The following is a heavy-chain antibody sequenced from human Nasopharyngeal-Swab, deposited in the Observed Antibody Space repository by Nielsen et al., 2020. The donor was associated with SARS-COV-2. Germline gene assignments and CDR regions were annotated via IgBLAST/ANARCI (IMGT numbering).Heavy chain of an antibody. Sequence: RQAPGKGLEWIGYIYHSGSTYYNPSLKSRVTISVDRSKNQFSLKLSSVTAADTAVYYCARGSLPLYDILAGYYPPFDYWGQGTLVTVSS. V-gene: IGHV4-30-2*01. J-gene: IGHJ4*02. CDR3: ARGSLPLYDILAGYYPPFDY. D-gene: IGHD3-9*01. CDR2: IYHSGST.